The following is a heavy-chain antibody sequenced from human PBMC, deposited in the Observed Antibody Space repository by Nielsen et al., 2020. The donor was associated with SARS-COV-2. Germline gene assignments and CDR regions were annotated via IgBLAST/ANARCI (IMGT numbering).Heavy chain of an antibody. J-gene: IGHJ4*02. V-gene: IGHV3-64D*09. CDR3: ARDKEGYCSSTSCRSYYFDY. D-gene: IGHD2-2*01. CDR2: ISSNGGST. CDR1: GFTFSSYA. Sequence: GESLKISCSASGFTFSSYAMHWVRQAPGKGLEYVSAISSNGGSTYYADSVKGRFTISRDNSKNTLYLQMSSLRAEDTAVYYCARDKEGYCSSTSCRSYYFDYWGQGTLVTVSS.